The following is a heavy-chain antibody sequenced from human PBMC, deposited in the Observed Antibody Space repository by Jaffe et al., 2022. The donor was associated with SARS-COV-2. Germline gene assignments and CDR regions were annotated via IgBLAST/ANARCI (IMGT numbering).Heavy chain of an antibody. CDR1: GFTFSSYA. V-gene: IGHV3-23*01. CDR2: ISGSGGST. CDR3: AKGRYGGRRSPVHSYFDY. Sequence: EVQLLESGGGLVQPGGSLRLSCAASGFTFSSYAMSWVRQAPGKGLEWVSAISGSGGSTYYADSVKGRFTISRDNSKNTLYLQMNSLRAEDTAVYYCAKGRYGGRRSPVHSYFDYWGQGTLVTVSS. D-gene: IGHD4-17*01. J-gene: IGHJ4*02.